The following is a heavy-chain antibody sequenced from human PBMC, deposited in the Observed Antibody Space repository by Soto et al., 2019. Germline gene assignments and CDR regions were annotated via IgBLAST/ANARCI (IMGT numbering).Heavy chain of an antibody. CDR1: GYTFTSYG. Sequence: QVQLVQSGAEVKKPGASVKVSCKASGYTFTSYGISWVRQAPGQGLEWMGWISAHNGNTKYAQKLQGRVTMTIDPSTSTAYMALRRLRSDATAVHYWGRDLSYGLCDYWGQGTLVTVSS. D-gene: IGHD5-18*01. V-gene: IGHV1-18*01. J-gene: IGHJ4*02. CDR3: GRDLSYGLCDY. CDR2: ISAHNGNT.